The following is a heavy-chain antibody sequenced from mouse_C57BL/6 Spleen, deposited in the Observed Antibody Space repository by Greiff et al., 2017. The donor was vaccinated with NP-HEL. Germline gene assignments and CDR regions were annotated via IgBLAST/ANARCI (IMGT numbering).Heavy chain of an antibody. Sequence: EVQVVESGGGLVQPGGSLKLSCAASGFTFSDYYMYWVRQTPEKRLEWVAYISNGGGSTYYPDTVKGRFTISRDNAKNTLYLQMSRLKSEDTAMYYCARRGVYYGSSYGYFDVWGTGTTVTVSS. D-gene: IGHD1-1*01. CDR2: ISNGGGST. CDR3: ARRGVYYGSSYGYFDV. J-gene: IGHJ1*03. CDR1: GFTFSDYY. V-gene: IGHV5-12*01.